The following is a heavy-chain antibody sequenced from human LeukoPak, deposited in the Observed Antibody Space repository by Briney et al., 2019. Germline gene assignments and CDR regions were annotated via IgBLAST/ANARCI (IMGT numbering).Heavy chain of an antibody. CDR2: IWSDATNK. D-gene: IGHD3-9*01. CDR1: GFTFTDYA. CDR3: AKDIQRGFDFTNSLDY. Sequence: GKSLRLSCVASGFTFTDYAMHWVRQAPGKGLEWVAVIWSDATNKYYADSVKGRFAISRDDSNNMVFLQMNSVRVEDTAVYYCAKDIQRGFDFTNSLDYWGQRTLVTVSS. V-gene: IGHV3-33*06. J-gene: IGHJ4*02.